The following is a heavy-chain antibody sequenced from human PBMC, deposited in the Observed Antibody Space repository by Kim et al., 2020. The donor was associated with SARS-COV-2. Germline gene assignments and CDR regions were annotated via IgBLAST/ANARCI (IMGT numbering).Heavy chain of an antibody. CDR3: ARDVYSSSLFFLVQEYYGMDV. D-gene: IGHD6-13*01. CDR2: ISSSGSTI. J-gene: IGHJ6*02. V-gene: IGHV3-11*01. CDR1: GFTFSDYY. Sequence: GGSLRLSCAASGFTFSDYYMSWIRQAPGKGLEWVSYISSSGSTIYYADSVKGRFTISRDNAKNSLYLQMNSLRAEDTAVYYCARDVYSSSLFFLVQEYYGMDVWGQGTTVTVSS.